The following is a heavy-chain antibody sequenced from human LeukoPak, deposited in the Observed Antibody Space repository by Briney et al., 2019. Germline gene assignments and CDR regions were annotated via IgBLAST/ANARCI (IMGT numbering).Heavy chain of an antibody. CDR2: IYYSGST. CDR1: GGSISSSSYY. J-gene: IGHJ4*02. D-gene: IGHD4-17*01. CDR3: LGGSGDYVFDY. Sequence: SETLSLTCTVSGGSISSSSYYWGWIRQPPGKGLEWIGSIYYSGSTYYNPSLKSRVTISVDTSKNQFSLKLSSVTAADTAVYYCLGGSGDYVFDYWGQGTLVTVSS. V-gene: IGHV4-39*01.